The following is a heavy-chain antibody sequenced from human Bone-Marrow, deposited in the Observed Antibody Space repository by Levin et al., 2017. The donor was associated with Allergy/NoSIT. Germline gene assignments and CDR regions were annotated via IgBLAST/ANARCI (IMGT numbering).Heavy chain of an antibody. J-gene: IGHJ6*02. Sequence: SETLSLSCTVFGGSITSSSYYWGWVRQPPGKGLEWVGTIYFSGHTYYNPSLRSRVSLSLDPSKNQFSLRLTSVTAADTAIYYCARDVLGGSSADCSRFTEYYYGMDVWGQGTTVTVSS. D-gene: IGHD2-2*01. CDR3: ARDVLGGSSADCSRFTEYYYGMDV. V-gene: IGHV4-39*07. CDR1: GGSITSSSYY. CDR2: IYFSGHT.